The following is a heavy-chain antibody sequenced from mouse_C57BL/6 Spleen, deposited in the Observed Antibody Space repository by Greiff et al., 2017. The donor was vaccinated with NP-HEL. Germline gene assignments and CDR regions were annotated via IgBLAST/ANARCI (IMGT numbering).Heavy chain of an antibody. CDR1: GFNIKDDY. D-gene: IGHD4-1*01. V-gene: IGHV14-4*01. Sequence: EVQRVESGAELVRPGASVKLSCTASGFNIKDDYMHWVKQRPEQGLEWIGWIDPENGDTEYASKFQGKATITADTSSNTAYLQLRSLTSEDTAVYYCTANWDEAYWGQGTLVTVSA. J-gene: IGHJ3*01. CDR3: TANWDEAY. CDR2: IDPENGDT.